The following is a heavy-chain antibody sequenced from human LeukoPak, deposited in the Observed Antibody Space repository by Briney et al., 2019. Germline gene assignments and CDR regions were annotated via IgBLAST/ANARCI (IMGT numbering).Heavy chain of an antibody. V-gene: IGHV3-33*06. CDR3: AKDSLHGYSYGYLDY. J-gene: IGHJ4*02. CDR1: GFTFSSYG. D-gene: IGHD5-18*01. CDR2: IWYDGSNK. Sequence: GGSLRLSXAASGFTFSSYGMHWVSQAPGKGLEWVAVIWYDGSNKYYADSVKGRFTISRDNSKNTLYLQMNSLRAEDTAVYYCAKDSLHGYSYGYLDYWGQGTLVTVSS.